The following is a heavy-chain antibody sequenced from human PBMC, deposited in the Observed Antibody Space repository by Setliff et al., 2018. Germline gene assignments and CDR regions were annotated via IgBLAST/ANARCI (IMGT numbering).Heavy chain of an antibody. CDR2: IDGDGSTS. Sequence: PGGSLRLSCAASGFTFSNYWMHWVRQAPGKGLVWVSRIDGDGSTSNYADSVKGRFSISRDNAKNSLYLQMNSLRAEDTAVYYCARDPHFDSWGQGTLVTVSS. CDR1: GFTFSNYW. CDR3: ARDPHFDS. V-gene: IGHV3-74*01. J-gene: IGHJ4*02.